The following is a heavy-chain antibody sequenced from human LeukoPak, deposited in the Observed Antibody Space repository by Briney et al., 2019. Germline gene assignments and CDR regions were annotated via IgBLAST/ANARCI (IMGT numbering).Heavy chain of an antibody. Sequence: SETLSLTCAVYGGSFSGYYWSWIRQPPGKGLEWIGYIYYSGSTNYNPSLKSRVTMSVDTSKNQFSLKLNSVTAADTAVYYCAREGNERVDYWGQGTLVTVSS. CDR1: GGSFSGYY. V-gene: IGHV4-59*01. CDR3: AREGNERVDY. CDR2: IYYSGST. D-gene: IGHD3-10*01. J-gene: IGHJ4*02.